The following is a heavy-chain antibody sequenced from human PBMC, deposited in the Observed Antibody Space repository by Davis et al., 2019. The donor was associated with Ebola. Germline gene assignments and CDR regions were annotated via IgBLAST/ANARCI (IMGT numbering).Heavy chain of an antibody. V-gene: IGHV3-74*01. CDR3: ARDVGGRAGY. CDR1: AFTFRSYW. J-gene: IGHJ4*02. CDR2: IDTDGSTT. Sequence: PGASLRLSCVGSAFTFRSYWFHWVRQAPGKGLEWVSRIDTDGSTTNYADSVRGRFTISRDNAKNTLFLQMNSLRADDTAVYYCARDVGGRAGYWGQGTLVTVSS.